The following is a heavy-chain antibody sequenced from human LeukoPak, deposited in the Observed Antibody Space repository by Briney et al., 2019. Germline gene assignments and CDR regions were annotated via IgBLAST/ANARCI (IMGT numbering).Heavy chain of an antibody. V-gene: IGHV4-59*02. D-gene: IGHD7-27*01. CDR2: IYHTGST. J-gene: IGHJ4*02. Sequence: SETLSLTCTISGGSVSDYYWSWIRQSPGKGLEWIGYIYHTGSTSYSPSLKSRVTISADTSQNQFSLKLGSVTAADTAVYYCASRKLGNDYWGQGTLVTVSS. CDR3: ASRKLGNDY. CDR1: GGSVSDYY.